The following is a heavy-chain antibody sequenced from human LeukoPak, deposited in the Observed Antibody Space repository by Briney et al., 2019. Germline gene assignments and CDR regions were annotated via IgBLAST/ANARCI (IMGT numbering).Heavy chain of an antibody. CDR2: ISANGGST. J-gene: IGHJ4*02. D-gene: IGHD6-13*01. Sequence: GGSLRLSCSASGFIISDYAMHWVLQAPGKGLENVSAISANGGSTYYADSVKGRFTISRDTSKNTLYLQLSSLRAEDTAMYHCVKDLYKGDTASWYFFHYWGQGTLVTVSS. V-gene: IGHV3-64D*06. CDR3: VKDLYKGDTASWYFFHY. CDR1: GFIISDYA.